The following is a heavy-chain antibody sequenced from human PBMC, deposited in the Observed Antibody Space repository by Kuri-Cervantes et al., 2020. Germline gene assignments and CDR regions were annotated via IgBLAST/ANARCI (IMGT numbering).Heavy chain of an antibody. Sequence: GESLKISCAASGFSISSCSLSWVRRAPGKGLEWVAVISYDGSNKYYADSVKGRFTISRANSKNTLYLQMNSLRAEDTAVYYCAKDQNSYDSSGYFFVGFDYWGQGTLVTVSS. CDR3: AKDQNSYDSSGYFFVGFDY. J-gene: IGHJ4*02. CDR1: GFSISSCS. V-gene: IGHV3-30-3*02. CDR2: ISYDGSNK. D-gene: IGHD3-22*01.